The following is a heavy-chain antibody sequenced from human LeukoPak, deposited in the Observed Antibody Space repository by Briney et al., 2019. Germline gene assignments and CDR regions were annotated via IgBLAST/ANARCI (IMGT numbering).Heavy chain of an antibody. CDR1: GFTFSSYS. V-gene: IGHV3-21*01. CDR2: ISSGSSYI. CDR3: ARDWGYDSSGYYSFDY. Sequence: GGSLRLSCAASGFTFSSYSMNWVRQAPGKGLEWLSSISSGSSYIYYADSVKGRFTISRDNAKNSLYLQMNSLRAEDTAVYYCARDWGYDSSGYYSFDYWGQGTLVTVSS. D-gene: IGHD3-22*01. J-gene: IGHJ4*02.